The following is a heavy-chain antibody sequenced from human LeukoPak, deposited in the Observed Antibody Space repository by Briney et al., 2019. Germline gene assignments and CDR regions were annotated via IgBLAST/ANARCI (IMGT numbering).Heavy chain of an antibody. Sequence: SVKVSCKASGGTFSSYAISWVRQAPGQGLEWMGRIIPILGIANYAQKFQGRATITADKSTSTAYMELSSLRSEDTAVYYCARIGYYCYDSSGFWFDPWGQGTLVTVSS. V-gene: IGHV1-69*04. D-gene: IGHD3-22*01. CDR3: ARIGYYCYDSSGFWFDP. CDR1: GGTFSSYA. CDR2: IIPILGIA. J-gene: IGHJ5*02.